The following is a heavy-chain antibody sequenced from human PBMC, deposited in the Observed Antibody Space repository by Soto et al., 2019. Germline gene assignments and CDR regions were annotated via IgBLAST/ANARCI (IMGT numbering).Heavy chain of an antibody. CDR3: ARGGGSTKVDY. CDR1: GGSITSSGYY. V-gene: IGHV4-31*03. CDR2: TSNSGST. D-gene: IGHD2-2*01. J-gene: IGHJ4*02. Sequence: QVQLQESGPGLVKPSQTLSLTCTVSGGSITSSGYYWSWIRQHPGEGLEWIGFTSNSGSTSYNPSLKSRVTISVDTSSNQFSLNLKSVTAGDTAVYYCARGGGSTKVDYWGQGTLVTVSP.